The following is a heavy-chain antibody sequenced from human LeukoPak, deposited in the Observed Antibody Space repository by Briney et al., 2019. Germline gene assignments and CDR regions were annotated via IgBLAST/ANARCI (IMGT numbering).Heavy chain of an antibody. D-gene: IGHD3-22*01. V-gene: IGHV1-69*04. J-gene: IGHJ4*02. CDR1: GGTFSSYA. Sequence: ASVKVSCKASGGTFSSYAISWVRQAPGQGLEWMGRIIPILGIANYAQKFQGRVTITADKSTSTAYMELSSLRSEDTAVYYCARTGNYYDSSGYEEVGDWGQGTLVTVSS. CDR2: IIPILGIA. CDR3: ARTGNYYDSSGYEEVGD.